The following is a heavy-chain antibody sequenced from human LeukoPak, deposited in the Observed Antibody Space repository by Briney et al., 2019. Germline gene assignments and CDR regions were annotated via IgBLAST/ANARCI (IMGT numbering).Heavy chain of an antibody. D-gene: IGHD3-16*01. CDR2: IGHSGST. V-gene: IGHV4-34*01. Sequence: PSETLSLTCAVYGGSFSGYYWSWIRQPPGKGLEWIGEIGHSGSTNYNPSLKSRVTTSVDTSKNQFSLKLSSVTAADTAVYYCARVLWGTYYFDYWGQGTLVTVSS. J-gene: IGHJ4*02. CDR1: GGSFSGYY. CDR3: ARVLWGTYYFDY.